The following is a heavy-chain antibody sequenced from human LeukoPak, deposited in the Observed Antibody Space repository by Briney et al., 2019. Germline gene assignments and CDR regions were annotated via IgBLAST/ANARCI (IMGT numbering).Heavy chain of an antibody. J-gene: IGHJ4*02. Sequence: GGSLRLSCAASRFTFNTYAVNWVRQAPGKGLEWVSAISGNGDITYYAYSVRGRFTISRDNSKNTLYLQMNSLRAEDTAVYYCARGRYYFDYWGQGTLVTVSS. V-gene: IGHV3-23*01. CDR2: ISGNGDIT. CDR3: ARGRYYFDY. CDR1: RFTFNTYA. D-gene: IGHD3-10*01.